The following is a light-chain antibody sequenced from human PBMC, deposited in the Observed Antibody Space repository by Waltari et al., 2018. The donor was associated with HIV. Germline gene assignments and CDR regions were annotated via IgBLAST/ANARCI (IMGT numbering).Light chain of an antibody. CDR2: DDR. Sequence: GMTATITCGGDNIGGKSVHWYQLKPGQAPVVVIYDDRVRPSGIPERFSGSNSGNTATLTISGVVAGDEADYSCHVWDSRSDVVFGGGTKLTVL. V-gene: IGLV3-21*03. CDR1: NIGGKS. J-gene: IGLJ3*02. CDR3: HVWDSRSDVV.